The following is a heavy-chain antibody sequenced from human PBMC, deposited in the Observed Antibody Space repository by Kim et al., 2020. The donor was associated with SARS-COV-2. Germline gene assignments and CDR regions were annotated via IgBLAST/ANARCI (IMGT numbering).Heavy chain of an antibody. V-gene: IGHV3-30*01. D-gene: IGHD3-22*01. Sequence: DSLKGRFTISRDNSKNTLYLQMNSLRAEDTAVYYCARPPYYYDSSGYYYYWGQGTLVTVSS. CDR3: ARPPYYYDSSGYYYY. J-gene: IGHJ4*02.